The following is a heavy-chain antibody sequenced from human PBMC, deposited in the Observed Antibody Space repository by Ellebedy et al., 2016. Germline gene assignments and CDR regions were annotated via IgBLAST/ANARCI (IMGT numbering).Heavy chain of an antibody. V-gene: IGHV4-34*01. Sequence: SGTLSLTCTVSGGSISSYYWSWIRQPPGKGLEWIGEINHSGSTNYNPSLKSRVTISVDTSKNQFSLKLSSVTAADTAVYYCASRTRGGTFDYWGQGTLVTVSS. D-gene: IGHD2-15*01. CDR1: GGSISSYY. CDR3: ASRTRGGTFDY. J-gene: IGHJ4*02. CDR2: INHSGST.